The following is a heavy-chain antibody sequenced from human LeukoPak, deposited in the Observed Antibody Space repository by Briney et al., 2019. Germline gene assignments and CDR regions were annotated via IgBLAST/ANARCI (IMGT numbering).Heavy chain of an antibody. J-gene: IGHJ4*02. Sequence: ASVKVSRKASGYTFTGYYMHWVRQAPGQGLEWMGWINPNSGGTNYAQKFQGRVTMTRDTSISTAYVELSRLRSDDTAVYYCASGYSSGWYYFDYWGQGTLVTVSS. CDR1: GYTFTGYY. CDR3: ASGYSSGWYYFDY. D-gene: IGHD6-19*01. CDR2: INPNSGGT. V-gene: IGHV1-2*02.